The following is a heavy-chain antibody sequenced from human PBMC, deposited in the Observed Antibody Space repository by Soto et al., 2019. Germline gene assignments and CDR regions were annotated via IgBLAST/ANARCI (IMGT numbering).Heavy chain of an antibody. D-gene: IGHD6-19*01. CDR1: GGSISSYY. Sequence: SETLSLTCTVSGGSISSYYWSWIRKPPGKGLEWIGYIYYSGSTNYNPSLKSRVTISVDTSKNQFSLKLSSVTAADTAVYYCASHYRRRGWEWATEPLFDYWGQGTLVTVSS. J-gene: IGHJ4*02. CDR3: ASHYRRRGWEWATEPLFDY. V-gene: IGHV4-59*01. CDR2: IYYSGST.